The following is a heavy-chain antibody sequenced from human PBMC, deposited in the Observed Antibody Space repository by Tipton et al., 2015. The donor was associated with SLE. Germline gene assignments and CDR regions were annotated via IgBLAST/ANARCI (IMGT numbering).Heavy chain of an antibody. Sequence: TLSLTCTVSGGSISSHYWSWIRQPPGKGLEWIGYIYYSGSTNYNPSLKSRVRMSVDTSKNQISLKLNSVTAADMAVYYCASDGVWNPIWGQGTMVTVSS. CDR3: ASDGVWNPI. V-gene: IGHV4-59*11. D-gene: IGHD1-1*01. CDR2: IYYSGST. J-gene: IGHJ3*02. CDR1: GGSISSHY.